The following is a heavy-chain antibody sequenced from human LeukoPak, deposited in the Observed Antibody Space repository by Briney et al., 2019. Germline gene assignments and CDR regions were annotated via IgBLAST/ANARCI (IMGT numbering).Heavy chain of an antibody. Sequence: ASVKVSCKASGYTFTSYAMHWVRQAPGQRLEWMGWINARNGNTKYSQKFQGRVTITRDTSASTAYMELSSLRSEDTAVYYCARETAVPATIYYYYGMDVWGQGTTVTVSS. D-gene: IGHD2-2*01. V-gene: IGHV1-3*01. CDR2: INARNGNT. CDR3: ARETAVPATIYYYYGMDV. J-gene: IGHJ6*02. CDR1: GYTFTSYA.